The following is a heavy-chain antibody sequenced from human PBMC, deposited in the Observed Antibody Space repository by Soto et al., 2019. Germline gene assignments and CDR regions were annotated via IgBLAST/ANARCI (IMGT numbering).Heavy chain of an antibody. Sequence: QVQLQESGPELVKPSGTLSLICTVSGGSISSNHWWSWVRQSPGKGREWIGEIYHDDSNNYNPSLKSRVSISIDKSKNQISLKLSSVTAADTAVYYCARAGEMATHVDYWGQGSLVTVSS. J-gene: IGHJ4*02. CDR2: IYHDDSN. V-gene: IGHV4-4*02. D-gene: IGHD2-15*01. CDR3: ARAGEMATHVDY. CDR1: GGSISSNHW.